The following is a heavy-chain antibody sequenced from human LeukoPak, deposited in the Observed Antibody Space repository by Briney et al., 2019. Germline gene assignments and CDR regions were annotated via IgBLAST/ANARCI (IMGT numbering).Heavy chain of an antibody. CDR3: ARDRGGSFYFDF. V-gene: IGHV3-7*01. CDR1: GFTFRSFD. D-gene: IGHD2-15*01. Sequence: GGSLRLSCAASGFTFRSFDMHWVRQAPGKGLEWVANIKQDGSEKKYVDSVKGRLTISRDNAKNSLYLQINSLGAEDTATYYCARDRGGSFYFDFWGQGTLVTVSS. J-gene: IGHJ4*02. CDR2: IKQDGSEK.